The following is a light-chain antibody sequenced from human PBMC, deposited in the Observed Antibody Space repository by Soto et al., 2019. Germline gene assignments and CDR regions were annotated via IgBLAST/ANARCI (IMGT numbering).Light chain of an antibody. V-gene: IGLV2-11*01. J-gene: IGLJ2*01. CDR1: SSDVRGYNY. CDR2: DVS. CDR3: CSYAGSYTPHVV. Sequence: QSALTQPRSVSGSPGQSVTISCTGTSSDVRGYNYVSWYQQHPGKAPKLMIYDVSKRPSGVPDRFSGSKSGNTASLTISGLQAEDEADDYCCSYAGSYTPHVVFGGGTKLTVL.